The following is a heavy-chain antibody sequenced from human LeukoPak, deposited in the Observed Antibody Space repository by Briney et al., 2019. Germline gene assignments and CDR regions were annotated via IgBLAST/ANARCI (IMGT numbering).Heavy chain of an antibody. CDR2: IKQDGSDK. CDR3: ARYRGKGTSWPLDV. V-gene: IGHV3-7*01. D-gene: IGHD1-26*01. CDR1: GFAFSSYW. Sequence: GGSLRLSCVASGFAFSSYWMSWVRQAPGKGLEWVANIKQDGSDKYYVDSVKGRFTISRDNAKNSLDLQMNSLRGEDTAVYYCARYRGKGTSWPLDVWGQGTIVTVSS. J-gene: IGHJ3*01.